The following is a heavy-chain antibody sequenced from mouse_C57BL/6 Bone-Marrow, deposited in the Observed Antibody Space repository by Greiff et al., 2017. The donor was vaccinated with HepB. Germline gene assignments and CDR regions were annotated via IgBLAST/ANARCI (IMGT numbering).Heavy chain of an antibody. J-gene: IGHJ2*01. V-gene: IGHV1-15*01. CDR2: IDPETGGT. Sequence: QVQLKESGAELVRPGASVTLSCKASGYTFTDYEMHWVKQTPVHGLEWIGAIDPETGGTAYNQKFKGKAILTADKSSSTAYMELRSLTSEDSAVYYCVTWAGTVDYWGQGTTLTVSS. CDR3: VTWAGTVDY. D-gene: IGHD4-1*01. CDR1: GYTFTDYE.